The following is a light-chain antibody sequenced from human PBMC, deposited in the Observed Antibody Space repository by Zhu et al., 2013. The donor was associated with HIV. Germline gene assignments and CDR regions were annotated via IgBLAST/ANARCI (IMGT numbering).Light chain of an antibody. CDR1: RTISSN. V-gene: IGKV3-15*01. CDR2: GAS. Sequence: DIVMTQSPATLSVSPGERATLSCRASRTISSNLAWYQQKPGQAPRLLIYGASTRATGIPARFSGSGSGTEFTLTISSLQSEDSAIYYCQQYYSTPYTFGQGTKLEIK. CDR3: QQYYSTPYT. J-gene: IGKJ2*01.